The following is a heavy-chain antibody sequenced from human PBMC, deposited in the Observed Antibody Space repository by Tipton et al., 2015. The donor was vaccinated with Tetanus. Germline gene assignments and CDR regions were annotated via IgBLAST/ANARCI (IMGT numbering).Heavy chain of an antibody. V-gene: IGHV1-8*02. CDR1: GYTFTSYG. J-gene: IGHJ6*02. CDR3: ASGSSIRHGLDV. CDR2: LNPKSGSA. D-gene: IGHD2-2*01. Sequence: QSGAEVKKPGVSVKVSCKASGYTFTSYGLNWVRKAAGRGFEWMGWLNPKSGSAAYAPRFQGRVTMTTNTSITTAFMEVASLTYEDTAVYYCASGSSIRHGLDVWGHGTSVTVSS.